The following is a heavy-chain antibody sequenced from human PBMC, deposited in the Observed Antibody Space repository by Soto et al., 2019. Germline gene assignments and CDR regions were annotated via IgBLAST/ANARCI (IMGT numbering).Heavy chain of an antibody. Sequence: PSETLSLTCTVSGGSFSSGDYYWSWIRQHPGTGLEWIGYIYYSGSPYYTPSLRSRVTISVDTSTKQFSLKRTSVTAPDTARYYCEREFVDGDYGGWFDPWGQGTQVTVSS. V-gene: IGHV4-31*03. CDR2: IYYSGSP. D-gene: IGHD4-17*01. CDR1: GGSFSSGDYY. J-gene: IGHJ5*02. CDR3: EREFVDGDYGGWFDP.